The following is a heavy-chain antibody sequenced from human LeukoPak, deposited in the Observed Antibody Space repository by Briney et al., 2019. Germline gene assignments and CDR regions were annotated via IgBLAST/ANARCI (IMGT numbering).Heavy chain of an antibody. CDR3: AREKFGAGYSYGYYYYGMDV. Sequence: PSETLSLTCTVSGGSISSGDYYWSWIRQPPGKGLEWIGYIYYSGSTYYNPSLKSRVTISVDTSKNQFSLELSSVTAADTAVYYCAREKFGAGYSYGYYYYGMDVWGQGTTVTVSS. CDR2: IYYSGST. V-gene: IGHV4-30-4*01. D-gene: IGHD5-18*01. J-gene: IGHJ6*02. CDR1: GGSISSGDYY.